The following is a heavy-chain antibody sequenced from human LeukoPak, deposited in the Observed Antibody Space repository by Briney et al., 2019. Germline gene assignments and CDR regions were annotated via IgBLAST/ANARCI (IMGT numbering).Heavy chain of an antibody. D-gene: IGHD2-21*02. Sequence: GGSLRLSCAASGFTFSIYDMSWVRQAPGKGLEWVSFIRYDGNNDYYADSVKGRFTISRDNSKNTMYLHMNRLRGEDTALYYCATGSDFLDYWGQGTLVTVSS. J-gene: IGHJ4*02. CDR2: IRYDGNND. CDR3: ATGSDFLDY. V-gene: IGHV3-30*02. CDR1: GFTFSIYD.